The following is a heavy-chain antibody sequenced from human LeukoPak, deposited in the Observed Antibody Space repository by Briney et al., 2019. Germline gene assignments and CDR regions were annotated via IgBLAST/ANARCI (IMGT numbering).Heavy chain of an antibody. V-gene: IGHV3-48*02. CDR3: ATLPTGVYYFDY. CDR1: GFTFSSDS. CDR2: ISSSSSTI. D-gene: IGHD2-8*01. Sequence: GGSLRLSCGASGFTFSSDSMNWVRQAPGKGLEWVSYISSSSSTIYYADSVKGRFTISRDNAKNSLYLQMNSLRDEDTAVYYCATLPTGVYYFDYWGQGTLVTVSS. J-gene: IGHJ4*02.